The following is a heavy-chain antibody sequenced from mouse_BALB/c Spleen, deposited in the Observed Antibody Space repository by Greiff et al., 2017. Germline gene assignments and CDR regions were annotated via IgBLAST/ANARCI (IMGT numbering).Heavy chain of an antibody. Sequence: EVKLQESGTVLARTGASVKMSCKASGYTFTSYWMHWVKQRPGQGLEWIGAIYPGNSDTSYNQKFKGKAKLTAVTSTSTAYMELSSLTNEDSAVYYCTKDGSSYYYAMDYWGQGTSVTVSS. V-gene: IGHV1-5*01. CDR2: IYPGNSDT. CDR1: GYTFTSYW. CDR3: TKDGSSYYYAMDY. J-gene: IGHJ4*01. D-gene: IGHD1-1*01.